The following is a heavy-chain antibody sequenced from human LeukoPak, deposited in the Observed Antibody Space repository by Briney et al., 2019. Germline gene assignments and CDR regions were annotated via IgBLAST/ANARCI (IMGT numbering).Heavy chain of an antibody. CDR2: IIPIFGTA. CDR3: ASRVVLGWFDP. D-gene: IGHD2-8*02. CDR1: GGTFSSYA. Sequence: GASVKVSCKASGGTFSSYAISWVRQAPGQGLEWMGGIIPIFGTANYAQKFQGRVTIPADESTSTAYMELSSLRSEDTAVYYCASRVVLGWFDPWGQGTLVTVSS. V-gene: IGHV1-69*13. J-gene: IGHJ5*02.